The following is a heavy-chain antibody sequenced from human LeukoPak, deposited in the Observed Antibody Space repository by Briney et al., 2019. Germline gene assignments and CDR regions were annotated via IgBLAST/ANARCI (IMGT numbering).Heavy chain of an antibody. J-gene: IGHJ4*02. CDR1: GFTFDDYA. CDR3: AKEGYCSSTSCYGLDY. D-gene: IGHD2-2*01. CDR2: ISWDGGST. V-gene: IGHV3-43D*03. Sequence: PGGSLRLSCAASGFTFDDYAMHWVRQAPGKGLEWVSLISWDGGSTYYADSVKGRFTISRDNSKNSLYLQMNNLRAEDTALYYCAKEGYCSSTSCYGLDYWGQGTLVTVSS.